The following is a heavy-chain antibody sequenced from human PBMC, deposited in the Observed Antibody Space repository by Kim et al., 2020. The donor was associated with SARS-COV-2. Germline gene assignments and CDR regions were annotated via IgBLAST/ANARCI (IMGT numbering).Heavy chain of an antibody. CDR2: ISSSGSTI. CDR3: ASATGELLFMDGMDV. V-gene: IGHV3-48*03. CDR1: GFTFSSYE. Sequence: GGSLRLSCAASGFTFSSYEMNWVRQAPGKGLEWVSYISSSGSTIYYADSVKGRFTISRDNAKNSLYLQMNSLRAEDTAVYYCASATGELLFMDGMDVWGQGTTVTVSS. J-gene: IGHJ6*02. D-gene: IGHD3-10*01.